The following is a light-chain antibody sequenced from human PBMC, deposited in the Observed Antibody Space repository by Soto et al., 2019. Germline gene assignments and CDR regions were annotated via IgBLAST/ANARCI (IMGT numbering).Light chain of an antibody. J-gene: IGLJ1*01. Sequence: QSALSHSASLSGSPGQSITISCTGTSSDVGGYNYVSWYQQHPGKAPKLMIYEVSNWPSGVSSRFSGSKSGNTASLTISGLQAEDEADYYCSSYTSSSTYVFGTGTKVTAL. CDR3: SSYTSSSTYV. V-gene: IGLV2-14*01. CDR1: SSDVGGYNY. CDR2: EVS.